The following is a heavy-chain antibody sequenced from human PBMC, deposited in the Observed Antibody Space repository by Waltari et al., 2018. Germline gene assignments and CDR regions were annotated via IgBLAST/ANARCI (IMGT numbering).Heavy chain of an antibody. CDR2: ISYDGSNK. V-gene: IGHV3-30*18. Sequence: QEQLVESGGGVVQPGRSLRLSCAASGFTFSSYGMHWVRQAPGKGLEWVAVISYDGSNKYYADSVKGRFTISRDNSKNTLYLQMNSLRAEDTAVYYCAKNDYGYSSSWAEWGQGTLVTVSS. J-gene: IGHJ4*02. CDR3: AKNDYGYSSSWAE. CDR1: GFTFSSYG. D-gene: IGHD6-13*01.